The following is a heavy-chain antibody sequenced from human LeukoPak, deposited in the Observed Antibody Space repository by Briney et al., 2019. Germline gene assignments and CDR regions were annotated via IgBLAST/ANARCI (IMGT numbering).Heavy chain of an antibody. Sequence: PGGSLRLSCAASGFTFNSYWMSWVRQAPGKGLEWVANIKQDGSEKYYVDSVKGRFTISRDNAKNSLYLQMNSLRAEDTAVYYCARGRGYCSGGSCYIDENFDYWGQGTLVTVSS. CDR3: ARGRGYCSGGSCYIDENFDY. CDR1: GFTFNSYW. V-gene: IGHV3-7*01. J-gene: IGHJ4*02. D-gene: IGHD2-15*01. CDR2: IKQDGSEK.